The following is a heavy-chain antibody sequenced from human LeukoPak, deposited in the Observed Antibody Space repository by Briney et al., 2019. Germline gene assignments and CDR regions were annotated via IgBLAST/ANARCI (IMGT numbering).Heavy chain of an antibody. D-gene: IGHD1-26*01. Sequence: SETLSLACTVSGGSISNYYWSWIRQPPGKGLEWIGYIYHSGSTNYNPSLKSRVTISVDTSKNQFSLKLSSVTAADTAVYYCARHGRWVGPAGYWGQGTLVTVSS. V-gene: IGHV4-59*08. CDR1: GGSISNYY. J-gene: IGHJ4*02. CDR2: IYHSGST. CDR3: ARHGRWVGPAGY.